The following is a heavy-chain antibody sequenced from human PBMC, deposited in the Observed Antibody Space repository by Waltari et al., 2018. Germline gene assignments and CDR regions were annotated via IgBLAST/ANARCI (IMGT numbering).Heavy chain of an antibody. Sequence: EVQLLESGGGLVQPGGSLKLSCVASGFTFNTFGMTWFRQAPGKGREGVSSISGTGGSTYYTDSVKGRFAISRDNSKSTLFLQMNSLRAEDTAVYFCAKARVGATVHNWFDPWGQGTLIVVSS. V-gene: IGHV3-23*01. J-gene: IGHJ5*02. CDR3: AKARVGATVHNWFDP. CDR2: ISGTGGST. D-gene: IGHD1-26*01. CDR1: GFTFNTFG.